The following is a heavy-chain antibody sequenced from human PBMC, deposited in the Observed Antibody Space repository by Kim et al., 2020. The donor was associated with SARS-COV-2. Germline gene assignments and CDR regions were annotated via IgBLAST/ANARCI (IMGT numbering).Heavy chain of an antibody. D-gene: IGHD6-13*01. J-gene: IGHJ4*02. CDR3: TSPGGYSSSWYY. V-gene: IGHV3-73*01. Sequence: AYAASVKGRFTISRDDSKNTEYLQMNSLKTEETAVYYCTSPGGYSSSWYYWGQGTLVTVSS.